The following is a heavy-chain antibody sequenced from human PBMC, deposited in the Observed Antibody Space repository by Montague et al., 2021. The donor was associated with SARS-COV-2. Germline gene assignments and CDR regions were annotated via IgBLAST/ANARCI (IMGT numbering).Heavy chain of an antibody. J-gene: IGHJ4*02. D-gene: IGHD2-15*01. Sequence: SETLSLTCSVSGGSTSNYYWTWIRQSPGKGLQWIGYIFYTGSTKFNPSLKSRVSMSLDTSKNHSSLRLSAVTAADTARCYCSRAQNICFIANCVNYFDLWGLGALVTVSS. CDR1: GGSTSNYY. CDR2: IFYTGST. CDR3: SRAQNICFIANCVNYFDL. V-gene: IGHV4-59*01.